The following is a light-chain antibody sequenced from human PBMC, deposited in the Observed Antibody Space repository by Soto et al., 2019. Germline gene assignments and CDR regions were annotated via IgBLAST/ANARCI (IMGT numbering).Light chain of an antibody. V-gene: IGKV3-11*01. CDR1: QSVSRY. CDR2: DTS. J-gene: IGKJ4*01. Sequence: EIGLTQSPATLSLSPGDRATLSCRASQSVSRYLAWYQQKPGQAPRLLIHDTSTRATGGPDTSSGSGSGTEFALTVSSLEPDDSAMYYCQQRFSWPPTFGGGTHVEIK. CDR3: QQRFSWPPT.